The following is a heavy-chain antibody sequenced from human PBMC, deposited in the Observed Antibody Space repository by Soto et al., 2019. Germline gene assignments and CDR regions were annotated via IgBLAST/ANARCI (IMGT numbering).Heavy chain of an antibody. CDR1: GFTFSNSP. Sequence: VPLVESGGGVVQSGGSLRLSCAASGFTFSNSPMHWLRQAPGKGLEWVAIIANDASSEHYADSVKGRFTISRDNAENTVYMQVTSLRTEDTALYYCARDASANWDFGWYFDLWGRGTLVTVSS. J-gene: IGHJ2*01. D-gene: IGHD1-7*01. CDR2: IANDASSE. V-gene: IGHV3-30-3*01. CDR3: ARDASANWDFGWYFDL.